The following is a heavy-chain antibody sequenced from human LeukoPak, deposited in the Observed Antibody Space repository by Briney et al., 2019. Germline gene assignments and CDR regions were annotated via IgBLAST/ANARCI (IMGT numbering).Heavy chain of an antibody. D-gene: IGHD2-21*02. CDR2: IYTGGST. CDR3: ARGCSSGDVTAADY. CDR1: GFTVSRHY. J-gene: IGHJ4*02. V-gene: IGHV3-66*02. Sequence: QPGGSLRLSCAASGFTVSRHYMSWVRQAPGKGLNWSPVIYTGGSTYYADSVKGRFTISRDNSKNTLYLQMNSLRVEDTAVYYCARGCSSGDVTAADYWGQGTLVTVSS.